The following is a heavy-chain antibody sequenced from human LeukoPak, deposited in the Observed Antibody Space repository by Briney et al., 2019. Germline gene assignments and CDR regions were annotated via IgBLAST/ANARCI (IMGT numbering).Heavy chain of an antibody. CDR3: ASLISVAGRQDY. CDR2: IKQDGSEK. CDR1: GFTFSSYW. D-gene: IGHD6-19*01. V-gene: IGHV3-7*01. J-gene: IGHJ4*02. Sequence: GGSLRLSCAASGFTFSSYWMSWVRQAPGKGLEWVANIKQDGSEKYYVDSVKGRFTISRDNAKNSLYLQMNSLRAEDTAVFYCASLISVAGRQDYWGQGTLVTXXS.